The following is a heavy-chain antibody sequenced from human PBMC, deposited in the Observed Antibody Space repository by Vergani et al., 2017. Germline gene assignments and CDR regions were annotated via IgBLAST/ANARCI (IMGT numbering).Heavy chain of an antibody. Sequence: EVQLVQSGAEVKKPGESLRISCKGSGYSFTSYWISWVRQMPWKGLEWMGRIDPSDSYTNYSPSFLGQVTISADKSISTAYLQWSSLKASDTAMYYCATPGLYCSSTSCIGVWGQGTLVTVSS. CDR3: ATPGLYCSSTSCIGV. CDR2: IDPSDSYT. D-gene: IGHD2-2*01. J-gene: IGHJ4*02. CDR1: GYSFTSYW. V-gene: IGHV5-10-1*03.